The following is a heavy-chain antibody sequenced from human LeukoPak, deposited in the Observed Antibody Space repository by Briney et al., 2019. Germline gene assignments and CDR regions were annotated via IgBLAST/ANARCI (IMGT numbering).Heavy chain of an antibody. V-gene: IGHV4-38-2*02. J-gene: IGHJ4*02. Sequence: SSETLSLTCTVSGYSISSGYYWGWIRQPPGKGLEWIGSIYHSGSTYYNPSLKSRVTISVDTSKNQFSLKLSSVTAADTAVYYCARAYSSSFDYWGQGTLVTVSS. D-gene: IGHD6-13*01. CDR3: ARAYSSSFDY. CDR1: GYSISSGYY. CDR2: IYHSGST.